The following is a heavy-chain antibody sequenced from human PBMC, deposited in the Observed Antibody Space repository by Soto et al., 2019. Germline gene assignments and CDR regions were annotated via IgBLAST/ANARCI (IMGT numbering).Heavy chain of an antibody. V-gene: IGHV4-34*01. CDR2: IGPGGGT. CDR3: AKHGGYYFDY. D-gene: IGHD3-16*01. CDR1: GGSFSGYY. J-gene: IGHJ4*02. Sequence: QVQLQQWGAGLLKPSETLSVTCAVYGGSFSGYYWSWIRQPPGKGLEWIGEIGPGGGTIYNPTLETRVTITKSACNNQFTLKVNSLTAPDTAGLFLAKHGGYYFDYWGQGAPVTVSS.